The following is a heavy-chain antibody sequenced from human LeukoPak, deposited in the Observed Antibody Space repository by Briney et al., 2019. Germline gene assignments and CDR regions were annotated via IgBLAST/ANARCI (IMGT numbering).Heavy chain of an antibody. Sequence: PGRSLRLSCAASGFTFDDYAMHWVRQAPGKGLEWVSGISWNSGSIGYADSVKGRFTISRDNAKNSLYLQMNSLRAEDTALYYCAKASIAAAGKGWFDPWGQGTLVTVSS. D-gene: IGHD6-13*01. CDR3: AKASIAAAGKGWFDP. CDR1: GFTFDDYA. V-gene: IGHV3-9*01. J-gene: IGHJ5*02. CDR2: ISWNSGSI.